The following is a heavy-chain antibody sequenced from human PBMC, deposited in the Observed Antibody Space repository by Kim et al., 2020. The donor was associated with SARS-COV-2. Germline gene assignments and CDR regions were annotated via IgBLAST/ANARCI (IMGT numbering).Heavy chain of an antibody. J-gene: IGHJ4*02. V-gene: IGHV4-34*01. D-gene: IGHD3-10*01. CDR1: GGSFRANY. Sequence: SETLSLTCTVYGGSFRANYWSWIRKPPGKGLEWIGEINLSGRTNYNPSPTSRVTLSVDTSKTQCSLKLTSVSAADTAVYYCARRLSNTSGWASHSCDLWGPGTLVTVSS. CDR3: ARRLSNTSGWASHSCDL. CDR2: INLSGRT.